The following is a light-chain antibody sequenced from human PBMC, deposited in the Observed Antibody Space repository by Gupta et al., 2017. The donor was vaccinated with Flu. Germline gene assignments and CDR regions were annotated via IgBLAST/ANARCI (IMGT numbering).Light chain of an antibody. Sequence: FMLTQPHSVSESPGKTVTISCTRNTGSIDSRSVQWFQQRPGSAPTTVIYEDYQRPPGVPERFSGSIDRSSNSASLIISGVRTEDESDYYCQCFDNRAWVFGGGTKLTVL. CDR3: QCFDNRAWV. CDR2: EDY. CDR1: TGSIDSRS. J-gene: IGLJ3*02. V-gene: IGLV6-57*03.